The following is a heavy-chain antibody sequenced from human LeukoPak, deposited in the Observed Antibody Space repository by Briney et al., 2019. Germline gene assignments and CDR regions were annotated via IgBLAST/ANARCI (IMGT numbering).Heavy chain of an antibody. J-gene: IGHJ5*02. D-gene: IGHD3-10*01. CDR1: GYTFTGYY. Sequence: ASVKVSCKASGYTFTGYYMHWVRQAPGQGLEWMGWINPNSGGTNYAQKFQGRVTMTRDTSVSTAYMELSRLRSDDTAVYYCARGPEVLWFGESPNWLDPWGQGTLVTVSS. V-gene: IGHV1-2*02. CDR3: ARGPEVLWFGESPNWLDP. CDR2: INPNSGGT.